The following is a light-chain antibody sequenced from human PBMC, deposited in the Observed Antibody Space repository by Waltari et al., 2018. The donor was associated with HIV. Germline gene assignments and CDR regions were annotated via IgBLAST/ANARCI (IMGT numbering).Light chain of an antibody. V-gene: IGKV4-1*01. CDR1: LSVFDSSNNKNF. CDR2: WAA. J-gene: IGKJ4*01. CDR3: QQYYSTPLT. Sequence: DIVMTQSPDVLTVSLCERATITCNCSLSVFDSSNNKNFLAWYHQKVGQPPGLRSHWAATRESGVPDRCSGGGSGTQFSLTISSLRAEDVGIYYCQQYYSTPLTVGGGTVVDVK.